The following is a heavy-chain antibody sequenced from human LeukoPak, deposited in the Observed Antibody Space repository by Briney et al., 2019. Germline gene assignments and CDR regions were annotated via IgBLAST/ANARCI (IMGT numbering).Heavy chain of an antibody. CDR1: GYTFTSYG. CDR3: ARENGLYGDSTYYFDY. J-gene: IGHJ4*02. Sequence: ASVKVSCKASGYTFTSYGISWVRRAPGQGLEWMGWISAYNGNTNYAQKLQGRVTMTTDTSTSTAYMELRSLRSNDTAVYYCARENGLYGDSTYYFDYWGQGTLVTVSS. D-gene: IGHD4-17*01. CDR2: ISAYNGNT. V-gene: IGHV1-18*01.